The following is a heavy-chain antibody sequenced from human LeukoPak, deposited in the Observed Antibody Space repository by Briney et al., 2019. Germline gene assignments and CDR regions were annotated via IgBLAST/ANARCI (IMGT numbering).Heavy chain of an antibody. J-gene: IGHJ4*02. Sequence: GGSLRLSCAASGFTFSSYGMHWVRQAPGKGLEWVAVISYDGSNKYYADSVKGRFTISRDNSKNTLYLQMNSLRAEDTAVYYCAKESFQVDYWGQGTLVTVSS. D-gene: IGHD2/OR15-2a*01. V-gene: IGHV3-30*18. CDR2: ISYDGSNK. CDR3: AKESFQVDY. CDR1: GFTFSSYG.